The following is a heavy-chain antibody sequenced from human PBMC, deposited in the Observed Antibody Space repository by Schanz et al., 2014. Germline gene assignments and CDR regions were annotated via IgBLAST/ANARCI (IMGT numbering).Heavy chain of an antibody. CDR1: GFNFSDYA. V-gene: IGHV3-23*01. D-gene: IGHD3-10*01. J-gene: IGHJ4*02. Sequence: EVHLLESGGGLVPPGGSLRLSCAASGFNFSDYAMSWVRQAPGKGLEWVSALSEGGGGTHYADSVRGRFTISSDSSKNTLYLQMSSLRADDTAVYYCARIGGSVFDYWAQGTLVTVSS. CDR2: LSEGGGGT. CDR3: ARIGGSVFDY.